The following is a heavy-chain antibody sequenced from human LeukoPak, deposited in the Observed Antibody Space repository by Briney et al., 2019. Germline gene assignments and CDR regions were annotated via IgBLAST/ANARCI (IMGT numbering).Heavy chain of an antibody. CDR3: ASGYGFWSDFFDY. CDR2: INSDGSST. J-gene: IGHJ4*02. D-gene: IGHD3-3*01. Sequence: GGSLRLSCAASGFTFSSYWMHWVRQAPGKGLVWVSRINSDGSSTSYADSVKGRFTIFRDNAKNTLYLQMNSLRAEDTAVYYCASGYGFWSDFFDYWGQGTLVTVSS. CDR1: GFTFSSYW. V-gene: IGHV3-74*01.